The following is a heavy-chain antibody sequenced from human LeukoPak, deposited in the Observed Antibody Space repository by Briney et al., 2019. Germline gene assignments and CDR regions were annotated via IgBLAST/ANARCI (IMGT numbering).Heavy chain of an antibody. D-gene: IGHD3-10*01. J-gene: IGHJ6*03. CDR2: ISASIHNGNR. Sequence: ASVKVSCKASGYIFTTYGINWVRQAPGQGLEWMGWISASIHNGNRNYAQKFQGRVTMTTDPSTSTAYMELRSLRSDDTAVYYCAREAYYGSGSQNYYYYYMDVWGKGTTVTVSS. CDR3: AREAYYGSGSQNYYYYYMDV. CDR1: GYIFTTYG. V-gene: IGHV1-18*01.